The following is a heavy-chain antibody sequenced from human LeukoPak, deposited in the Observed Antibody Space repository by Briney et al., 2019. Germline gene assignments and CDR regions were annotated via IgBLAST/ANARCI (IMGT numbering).Heavy chain of an antibody. CDR1: GYTFTSYG. CDR2: ISAYNGNT. Sequence: ASVKVSCKASGYTFTSYGISWVRQAPGQGLEWMGWISAYNGNTNYAQTLQGRVTMTTDTSTSTAYMELRSLRSDDTAVYYCARDRPLYCSGGSCYSAGPWSGFDYWGQGTLVTVSS. CDR3: ARDRPLYCSGGSCYSAGPWSGFDY. V-gene: IGHV1-18*01. D-gene: IGHD2-15*01. J-gene: IGHJ4*02.